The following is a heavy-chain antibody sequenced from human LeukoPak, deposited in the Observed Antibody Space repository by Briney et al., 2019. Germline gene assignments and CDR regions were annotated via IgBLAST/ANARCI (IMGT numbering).Heavy chain of an antibody. J-gene: IGHJ6*02. CDR1: GFTFSTYW. CDR3: ARGHYGMDV. Sequence: GGSLRLSCAASGFTFSTYWMTWVRQAPGKGLEWVANIKPDGSEKYHVDSVKGRFTISRDNAKNSVFLQMSSLRVEDTAVYYCARGHYGMDVWGQGTTVTVSS. V-gene: IGHV3-7*01. CDR2: IKPDGSEK.